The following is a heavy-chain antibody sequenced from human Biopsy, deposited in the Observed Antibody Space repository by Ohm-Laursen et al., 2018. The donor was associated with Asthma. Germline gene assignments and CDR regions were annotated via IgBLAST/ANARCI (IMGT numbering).Heavy chain of an antibody. CDR2: INAGDGNT. V-gene: IGHV1-3*01. J-gene: IGHJ3*01. D-gene: IGHD3-9*01. CDR3: ARTYYDFLTGQVNDAFAL. CDR1: GYTFIHFA. Sequence: SVKVSCKASGYTFIHFAIHWVRQAPRQRLEWMGWINAGDGNTKYSQKFQGRVTITRDTSASTAYMDLRSLRSEDTAMYYCARTYYDFLTGQVNDAFALWGQGTMVTVSS.